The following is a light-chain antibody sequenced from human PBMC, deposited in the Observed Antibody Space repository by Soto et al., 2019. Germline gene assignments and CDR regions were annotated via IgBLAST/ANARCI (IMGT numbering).Light chain of an antibody. CDR1: QDIYNY. J-gene: IGKJ1*01. CDR3: QKHASE. Sequence: DIQMTQSPPSLSASVGDRVTITCRASQDIYNYVAWYQQKPGKLPTLLIYDATTLQSGVPSRFSGSGYGTDFTLTISSLQPEDVPTYYCQKHASEFGQGNKVEIK. V-gene: IGKV1-27*01. CDR2: DAT.